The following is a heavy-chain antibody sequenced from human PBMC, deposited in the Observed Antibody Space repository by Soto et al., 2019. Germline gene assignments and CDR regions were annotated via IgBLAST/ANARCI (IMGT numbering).Heavy chain of an antibody. D-gene: IGHD2-21*02. J-gene: IGHJ4*02. CDR2: VNPSGGHT. Sequence: QVQLMQSGAEVKKPGASVKVSCKASGDTFTDYYIHWVRQAPGQGLEWMGTVNPSGGHTTYAQNCLGRVTMTRDTSTSTLYMERTSLRSEDTAVYYCARGGHVVVVTAAFDYWGQGTLVTVSS. CDR3: ARGGHVVVVTAAFDY. CDR1: GDTFTDYY. V-gene: IGHV1-46*01.